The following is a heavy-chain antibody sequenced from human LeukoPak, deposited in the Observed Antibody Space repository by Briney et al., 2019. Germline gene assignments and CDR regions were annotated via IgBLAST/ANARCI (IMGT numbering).Heavy chain of an antibody. CDR3: ARGDSSGPLDY. Sequence: GGSLRLSCAASGFTFSSYGMHWVRQAPGKGLEWVAVIWYDGSNKYYADSVKGRFTISRGNSKNTLYLQMNSLRAEDTAVYYCARGDSSGPLDYWGQGTLVTVSS. CDR2: IWYDGSNK. D-gene: IGHD6-19*01. CDR1: GFTFSSYG. V-gene: IGHV3-33*01. J-gene: IGHJ4*02.